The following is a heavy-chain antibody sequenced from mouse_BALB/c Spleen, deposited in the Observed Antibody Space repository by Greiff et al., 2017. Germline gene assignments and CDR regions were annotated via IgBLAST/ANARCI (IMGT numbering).Heavy chain of an antibody. D-gene: IGHD6-2*01. Sequence: EVKLMESGPGLVKPSQSLSLTCTVTGYSITSDYAWNWIRQFPGNKLEWMGYISYSGSTSYNPSLKSRISITRDTSKNQFFLQLNSVTTEDTATYYCARGLWERGAWFAYWGQGTLVTVSA. V-gene: IGHV3-2*02. CDR3: ARGLWERGAWFAY. J-gene: IGHJ3*01. CDR2: ISYSGST. CDR1: GYSITSDYA.